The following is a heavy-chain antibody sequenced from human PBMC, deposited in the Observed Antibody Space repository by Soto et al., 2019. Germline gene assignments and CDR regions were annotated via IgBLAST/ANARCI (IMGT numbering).Heavy chain of an antibody. J-gene: IGHJ6*02. CDR1: GGTFSSYA. Sequence: QVQLVQSGAEVKKPGSSVKVSCKASGGTFSSYAISWVRQAPGQGLEWMGGIIPIFGTANYAQKFQGRVTITADESTSTDYMGLSSLRSEDTAVYYCARNRARGYSYGLRCCYYYYGMDVWGQGTTVTVCS. CDR2: IIPIFGTA. CDR3: ARNRARGYSYGLRCCYYYYGMDV. V-gene: IGHV1-69*01. D-gene: IGHD5-18*01.